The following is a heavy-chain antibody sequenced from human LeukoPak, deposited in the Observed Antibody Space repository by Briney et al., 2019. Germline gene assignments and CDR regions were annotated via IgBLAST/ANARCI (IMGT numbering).Heavy chain of an antibody. D-gene: IGHD5-24*01. J-gene: IGHJ4*02. Sequence: GGSLRLSRAASGFIFSDHWMHWVRQAPGKGLVWLSRINNDGSSTIYADSVKGRFTFSRDNAENTLFLEMSSLRVEDTAVYYCARDKGWLARGTFDYWGQGTLVTVSS. CDR3: ARDKGWLARGTFDY. CDR2: INNDGSST. CDR1: GFIFSDHW. V-gene: IGHV3-74*01.